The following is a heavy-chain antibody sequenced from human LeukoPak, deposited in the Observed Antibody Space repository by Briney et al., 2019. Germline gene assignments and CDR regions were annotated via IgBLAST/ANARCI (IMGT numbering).Heavy chain of an antibody. CDR2: IIPIFGTA. V-gene: IGHV1-69*05. Sequence: SVKVSCKASGGTFSSYAISWVRQAPGQGLEWMGGIIPIFGTANHAQKFQGRVTITTDESTSTAYMELSSLRSEDTAVYYCARGAEAYSSSWLTIDYWGQGTLVTVSS. J-gene: IGHJ4*02. CDR3: ARGAEAYSSSWLTIDY. D-gene: IGHD6-13*01. CDR1: GGTFSSYA.